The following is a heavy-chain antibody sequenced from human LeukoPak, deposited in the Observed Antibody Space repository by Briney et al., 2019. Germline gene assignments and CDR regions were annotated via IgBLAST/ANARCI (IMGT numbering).Heavy chain of an antibody. D-gene: IGHD6-6*01. J-gene: IGHJ5*02. CDR2: IYYSGST. CDR1: GGSISSSSYY. V-gene: IGHV4-39*07. Sequence: PSETLSLTCTVSGGSISSSSYYWGWIRQPPGKGLEWIGSIYYSGSTNYNPSLKSRVTMSVDTSKNQFSLKLSSVTAADTAVYYCARSGITYSSSFAPYNWFDPWGQGTLVTVSS. CDR3: ARSGITYSSSFAPYNWFDP.